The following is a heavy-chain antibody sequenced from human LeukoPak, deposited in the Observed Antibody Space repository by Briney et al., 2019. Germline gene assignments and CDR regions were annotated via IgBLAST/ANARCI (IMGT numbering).Heavy chain of an antibody. CDR2: IIPIFGTA. D-gene: IGHD3-22*01. V-gene: IGHV1-69*05. CDR1: RGTFSYCT. CDR3: AREPVPRSSGLDY. Sequence: SVKVSCKASRGTFSYCTISWVRQAPGQGLEWMGRIIPIFGTADYAQKSQGRVSMTTDESTSTAYMELSSLRSEDTAVYYCAREPVPRSSGLDYWGQGTLVTVSS. J-gene: IGHJ4*02.